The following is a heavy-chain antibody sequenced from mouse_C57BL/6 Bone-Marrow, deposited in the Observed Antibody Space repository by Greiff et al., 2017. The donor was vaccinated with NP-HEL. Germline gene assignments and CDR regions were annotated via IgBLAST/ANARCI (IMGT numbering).Heavy chain of an antibody. Sequence: EVQVVESGGGLVKPGGSLKLSCAASGFTFSSYAMSWVRQTPEKRLEWVATISDGGSYTYYPDNVKGRFTISRDNAKNNLYLQMSHLKSEDTAMYYCARDPLYYDYDTMDYWGQGTSVTVSS. CDR1: GFTFSSYA. CDR2: ISDGGSYT. V-gene: IGHV5-4*01. J-gene: IGHJ4*01. D-gene: IGHD2-4*01. CDR3: ARDPLYYDYDTMDY.